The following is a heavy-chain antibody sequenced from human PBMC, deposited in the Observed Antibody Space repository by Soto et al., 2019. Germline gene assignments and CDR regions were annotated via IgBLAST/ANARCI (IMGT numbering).Heavy chain of an antibody. Sequence: QEQLVESGGGLVKPGGSLRLSCAASGFIFNDYYMSWIRQAPGKGLEWVAYISSGASTISYADSVKGRFTISRDNTKNLLYLQMNSLRAEDTAVYYCARDLKAVVNHIHYNHYGLDVWGQGTTVTVSS. CDR1: GFIFNDYY. J-gene: IGHJ6*02. D-gene: IGHD3-22*01. CDR2: ISSGASTI. CDR3: ARDLKAVVNHIHYNHYGLDV. V-gene: IGHV3-11*01.